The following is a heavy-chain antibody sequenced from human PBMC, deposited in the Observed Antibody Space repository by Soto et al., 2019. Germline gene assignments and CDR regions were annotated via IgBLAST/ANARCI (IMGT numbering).Heavy chain of an antibody. CDR3: ASPRDGYNYFDY. V-gene: IGHV1-3*01. CDR2: INAGNGNT. Sequence: GASVKVSCKASGYTLTNYAMHWVRQAPGQRLEWMGWINAGNGNTKYSQNFQGRVTITRDTSANTAYMELSSLRSEDTAVYYCASPRDGYNYFDYWGQGTLVTVSS. J-gene: IGHJ4*02. D-gene: IGHD5-12*01. CDR1: GYTLTNYA.